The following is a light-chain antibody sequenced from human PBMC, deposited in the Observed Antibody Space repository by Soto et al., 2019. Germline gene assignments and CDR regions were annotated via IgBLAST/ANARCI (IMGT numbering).Light chain of an antibody. Sequence: IQMTQSPSSLSASVGDRVTITCRASQSISRNLNWYQQKPGKAPELLIYTASNLQSGVPSRFSGSGSGTDFALTISSLQPEDSAVYYCQQRSEWPLITFGQGTRLEIK. V-gene: IGKV1-39*01. CDR3: QQRSEWPLIT. CDR2: TAS. J-gene: IGKJ5*01. CDR1: QSISRN.